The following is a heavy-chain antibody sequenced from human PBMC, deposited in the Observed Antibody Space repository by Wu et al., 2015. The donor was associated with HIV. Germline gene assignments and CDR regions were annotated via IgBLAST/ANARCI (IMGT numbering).Heavy chain of an antibody. V-gene: IGHV1-69*05. CDR3: ATPGSPGFSSAWPTYFDY. CDR2: IIPLFGTR. CDR1: GNTFNA. D-gene: IGHD6-19*01. J-gene: IGHJ4*02. Sequence: QVQLVQSGAEVKKPGSSVKISCKASGNTFNAINWVRQAPGQGLEWMGGIIPLFGTRDYAQVFQGRVTITTDESTSTAYMTLTSLTSEDTAVYYCATPGSPGFSSAWPTYFDYWGQGTLVTVSS.